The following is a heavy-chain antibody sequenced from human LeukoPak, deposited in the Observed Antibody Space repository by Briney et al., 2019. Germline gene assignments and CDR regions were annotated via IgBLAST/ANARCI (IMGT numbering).Heavy chain of an antibody. CDR3: AKHYMGSSYNRGLDY. CDR2: IYYSGNT. D-gene: IGHD3-10*01. V-gene: IGHV4-39*01. J-gene: IGHJ4*02. CDR1: GGSISSSSYY. Sequence: SETLSLTCTVSGGSISSSSYYWGWIRQPPAKGLEWVGNIYYSGNTYYNPSLKSRVTISVDTSKNQFSLKLSSVTAADTAIYYCAKHYMGSSYNRGLDYWGQGTLVTVSS.